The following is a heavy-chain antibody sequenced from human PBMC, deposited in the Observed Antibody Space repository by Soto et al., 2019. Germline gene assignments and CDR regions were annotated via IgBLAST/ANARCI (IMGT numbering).Heavy chain of an antibody. J-gene: IGHJ4*02. CDR1: GGSFSAYY. CDR2: IIHSEST. V-gene: IGHV4-34*12. D-gene: IGHD3-22*01. Sequence: PSETLSLTCAVYGGSFSAYYWSWVRQPPGKGLEWIGEIIHSESTKYNPSLKSRVTISVDTSKNQFSLKLSSVTAADTAVYYCARQIYDSDTGPNFQYYFDSWGQGTPVTVSS. CDR3: ARQIYDSDTGPNFQYYFDS.